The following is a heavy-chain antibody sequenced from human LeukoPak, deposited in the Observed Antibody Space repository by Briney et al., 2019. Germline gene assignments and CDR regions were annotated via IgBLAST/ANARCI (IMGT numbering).Heavy chain of an antibody. J-gene: IGHJ3*02. CDR2: IKQDGSEK. CDR3: ARDWHYDYVWGSYRTDAFDI. Sequence: GGSLRLSCAASGFTFSSYWMSWVRQAPGKGLEWVANIKQDGSEKYYVDSVKGRFTISRDNAKNSLYLQMNSLRAEDTAVYYCARDWHYDYVWGSYRTDAFDIWGQGTMVTVSS. D-gene: IGHD3-16*02. V-gene: IGHV3-7*01. CDR1: GFTFSSYW.